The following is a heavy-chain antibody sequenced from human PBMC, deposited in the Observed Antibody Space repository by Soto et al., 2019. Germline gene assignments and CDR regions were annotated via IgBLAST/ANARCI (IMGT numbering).Heavy chain of an antibody. CDR3: ARSRNSAVADSFDF. CDR1: GFTFSRYA. J-gene: IGHJ4*02. V-gene: IGHV3-30*04. Sequence: PGGSLRLSCAASGFTFSRYAIHWVRQAPGKGLEWVAVISRDGSNKYYVDSVKGRLTISRDNSKNTLYLQMNSLRDEDTAVYYCARSRNSAVADSFDFWGQGTLVTVSS. CDR2: ISRDGSNK. D-gene: IGHD3-10*01.